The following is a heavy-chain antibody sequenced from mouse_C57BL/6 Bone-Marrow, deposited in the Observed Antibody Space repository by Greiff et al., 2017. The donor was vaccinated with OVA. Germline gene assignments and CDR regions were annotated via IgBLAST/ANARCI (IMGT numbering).Heavy chain of an antibody. V-gene: IGHV1-39*01. D-gene: IGHD1-1*01. CDR2: INPNYGTT. CDR1: GYSFTDYN. Sequence: VQLQQSGPELVKPGASVKVSCKASGYSFTDYNMNWVKQSNGKSLEWIGVINPNYGTTSYNQKFKGKATLTVDQSSSTAYMQLNSLTSEDSAFYYCARTLITTVTPCAMDYWGQGTSVTVSS. CDR3: ARTLITTVTPCAMDY. J-gene: IGHJ4*01.